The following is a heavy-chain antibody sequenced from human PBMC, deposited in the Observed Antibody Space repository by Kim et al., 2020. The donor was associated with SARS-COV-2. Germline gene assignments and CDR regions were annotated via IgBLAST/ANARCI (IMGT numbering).Heavy chain of an antibody. D-gene: IGHD6-13*01. V-gene: IGHV4-39*07. CDR2: IYYSGST. CDR3: SRVGDSSSFFDY. J-gene: IGHJ4*02. Sequence: SETLSLTCTVSGGSISSSSYYWGWIRQPPGKGLEWIGSIYYSGSTYYNPSLKSRVTISVDTSKNQFSLKLSSVTAADTAVYYCSRVGDSSSFFDYWGQVT. CDR1: GGSISSSSYY.